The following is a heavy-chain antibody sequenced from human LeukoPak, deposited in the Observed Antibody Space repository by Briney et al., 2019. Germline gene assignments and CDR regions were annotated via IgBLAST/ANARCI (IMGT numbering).Heavy chain of an antibody. V-gene: IGHV3-48*01. CDR1: GFTFSSYS. Sequence: GGSLRLSCAASGFTFSSYSMNWVRQAPGKGLEWVSYISSSSSTIYYADSVKGRFTISRDNSKNTLYLQMNSLRAEDTAVYYCARDLGRGGQWLFDFWGQGTLVTVSS. CDR2: ISSSSSTI. D-gene: IGHD6-19*01. J-gene: IGHJ4*02. CDR3: ARDLGRGGQWLFDF.